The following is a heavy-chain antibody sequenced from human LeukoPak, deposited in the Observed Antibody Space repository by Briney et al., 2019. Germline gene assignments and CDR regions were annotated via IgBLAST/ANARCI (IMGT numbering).Heavy chain of an antibody. CDR2: IYYTGGT. V-gene: IGHV4-59*08. J-gene: IGHJ4*02. Sequence: SETLSLTCTVSGGSLGSNYWTWIRQPPGKGLEYIGYIYYTGGTNYNPSLRSRVTMSVDTSKNQFSLKLSSVNAADTAVYFCAKYGNGGWVIDYWGQGTLVTVSS. CDR3: AKYGNGGWVIDY. D-gene: IGHD6-19*01. CDR1: GGSLGSNY.